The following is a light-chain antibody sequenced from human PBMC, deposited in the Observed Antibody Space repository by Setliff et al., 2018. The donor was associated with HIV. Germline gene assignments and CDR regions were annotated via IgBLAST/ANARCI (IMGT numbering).Light chain of an antibody. V-gene: IGLV2-11*01. J-gene: IGLJ1*01. CDR2: DVT. CDR1: SSDVGGFNS. CDR3: CSYAITNTLP. Sequence: QSALAQPRSVSGSPGQSVSISCGGTSSDVGGFNSVTWFQQHPGKAPKLVIYDVTKRPSGVPDRFSGSRSGNTASLTISALQVEDEADYYCCSYAITNTLPFGTGTKVTVL.